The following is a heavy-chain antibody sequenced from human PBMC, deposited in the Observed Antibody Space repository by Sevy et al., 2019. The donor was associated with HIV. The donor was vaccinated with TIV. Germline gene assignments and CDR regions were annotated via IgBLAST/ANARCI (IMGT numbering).Heavy chain of an antibody. Sequence: SETLSLTCTVSGGSVSSGSYYWSWIRQPPGKGLEWIGYIYYSGSTNYNPSLKSRVTISVDTSKNQFSVKLSSLTAAGTAVYYCARGYSSGWYYFDYWGQGTLVTVSS. CDR3: ARGYSSGWYYFDY. CDR1: GGSVSSGSYY. V-gene: IGHV4-61*01. CDR2: IYYSGST. D-gene: IGHD6-19*01. J-gene: IGHJ4*02.